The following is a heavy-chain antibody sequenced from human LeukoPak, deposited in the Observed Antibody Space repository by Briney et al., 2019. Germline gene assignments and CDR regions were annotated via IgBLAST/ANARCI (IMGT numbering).Heavy chain of an antibody. CDR1: GGTFSSYA. CDR3: ARARVMVPAMVKFYFDY. D-gene: IGHD5-18*01. CDR2: IIPILGIA. J-gene: IGHJ4*02. Sequence: SVKVSCKASGGTFSSYAICWVRQAPGQGLEWMGRIIPILGIANCAQKFQGRVTITADKSTSTAYMELSSLRSEDTAVYYCARARVMVPAMVKFYFDYWGQGTLVTVSS. V-gene: IGHV1-69*04.